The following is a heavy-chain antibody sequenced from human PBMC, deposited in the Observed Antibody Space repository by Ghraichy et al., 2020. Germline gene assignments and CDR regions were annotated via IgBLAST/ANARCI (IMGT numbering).Heavy chain of an antibody. CDR2: ISTTTSTM. CDR3: ASLVGATTNLFYYYGMDV. Sequence: ESLNISCAASGFTFSSFSMSWVRQAPGKGLEWVSYISTTTSTMYYADSVKGRFTISRDNARNSLYLQMDRLRAEDTAVYYCASLVGATTNLFYYYGMDVWGQGTTVTVSS. J-gene: IGHJ6*02. D-gene: IGHD1-26*01. V-gene: IGHV3-48*04. CDR1: GFTFSSFS.